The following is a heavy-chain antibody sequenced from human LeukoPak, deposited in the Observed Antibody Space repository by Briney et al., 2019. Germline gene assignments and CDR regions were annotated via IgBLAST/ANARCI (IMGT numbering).Heavy chain of an antibody. Sequence: GESLKISCQGSGYIFTHYWIGWVRQMPGKGLEWMGIIYPGDSDTRYSPSFQGQVTISADRSISAAYLQWSSLKASDTAMYFCARQGFYHDSSGLYFFDYWGQGTLVTVSS. CDR2: IYPGDSDT. D-gene: IGHD3-22*01. CDR3: ARQGFYHDSSGLYFFDY. CDR1: GYIFTHYW. J-gene: IGHJ4*02. V-gene: IGHV5-51*01.